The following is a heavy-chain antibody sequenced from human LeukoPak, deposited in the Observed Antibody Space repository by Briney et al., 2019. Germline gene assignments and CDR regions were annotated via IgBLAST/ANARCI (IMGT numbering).Heavy chain of an antibody. V-gene: IGHV4-39*01. J-gene: IGHJ5*02. Sequence: SETLSLTCTVSGGSISSSSYYWGWIRQPPGKGLEWIGSIYYSGSTYYNPSLKSRVTISVDTSKNQFSLKLSSVTAADTAVYYCARSSNWFDPWGQGTLVTVSS. CDR1: GGSISSSSYY. CDR3: ARSSNWFDP. CDR2: IYYSGST.